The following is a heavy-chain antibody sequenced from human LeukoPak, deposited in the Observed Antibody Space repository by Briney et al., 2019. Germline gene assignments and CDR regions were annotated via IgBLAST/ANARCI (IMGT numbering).Heavy chain of an antibody. CDR2: INSGGGPI. J-gene: IGHJ3*02. Sequence: GGSLRLSCAASGFSFRTVEMIWVRQAPGKGLEWVSYINSGGGPIYYTDSMKGRLTLSRANAKNSLYLQMNSLRAEDTAVYYCARGSRGSSYGLAFDIWGQGTVVTVSS. CDR1: GFSFRTVE. V-gene: IGHV3-48*03. D-gene: IGHD5-18*01. CDR3: ARGSRGSSYGLAFDI.